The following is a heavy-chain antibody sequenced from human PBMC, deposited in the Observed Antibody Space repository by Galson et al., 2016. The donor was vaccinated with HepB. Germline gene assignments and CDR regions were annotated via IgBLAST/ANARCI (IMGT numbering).Heavy chain of an antibody. D-gene: IGHD2-2*01. J-gene: IGHJ6*02. Sequence: SVKVSCKASGYTFTRYGMSWVRQAPGQGLEWMGWINADSGNSNYAQRLQGRVTLTTDSSTSTAYMELRSLRSDDTAVYYCARDIAVVLGASGIYYYGMDVWGQGTTVTVSS. V-gene: IGHV1-18*01. CDR2: INADSGNS. CDR1: GYTFTRYG. CDR3: ARDIAVVLGASGIYYYGMDV.